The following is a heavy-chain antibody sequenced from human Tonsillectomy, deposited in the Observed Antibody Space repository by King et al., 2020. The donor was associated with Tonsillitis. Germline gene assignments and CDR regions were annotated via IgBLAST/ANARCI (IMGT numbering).Heavy chain of an antibody. CDR1: GYSFDSYW. D-gene: IGHD2-8*01. Sequence: VQLVESGAEVKKPGESLKISCKGSGYSFDSYWIAWVRQMPGKGLECMGIIYPGDSDTRYSPSFQGQVTISADKSIYTAYLQWSSLKASDTAMYYCARLPPMYPRIWYFDLWGRGTRVTVSS. J-gene: IGHJ2*01. CDR2: IYPGDSDT. V-gene: IGHV5-51*01. CDR3: ARLPPMYPRIWYFDL.